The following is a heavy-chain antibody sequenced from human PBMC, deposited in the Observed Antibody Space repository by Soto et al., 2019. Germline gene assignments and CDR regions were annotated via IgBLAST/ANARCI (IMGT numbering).Heavy chain of an antibody. CDR3: ARYSSSWLLFDY. CDR1: GGSISSHY. J-gene: IGHJ4*02. D-gene: IGHD6-13*01. Sequence: SETLSLTCTVSGGSISSHYWSWIRQPPGKGLEWIGYIYYSGSTNYNPSLKSRVTISVDTSKNQFSLKLSSVTAADTAVYYCARYSSSWLLFDYWGQGTLVTVSS. CDR2: IYYSGST. V-gene: IGHV4-59*11.